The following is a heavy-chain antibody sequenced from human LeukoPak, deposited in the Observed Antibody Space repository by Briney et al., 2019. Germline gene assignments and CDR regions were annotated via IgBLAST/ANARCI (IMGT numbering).Heavy chain of an antibody. CDR3: ARGLGGSYYFDH. J-gene: IGHJ4*02. D-gene: IGHD1-26*01. CDR2: IIHSGGT. Sequence: PSETLSLTCAVYGGSFSGYYWSWIRQPPGKGLDWIGEIIHSGGTNYNSSLKSRVTISVDTSKNQFSLNLNSINAADTAVYYCARGLGGSYYFDHWGQGTLVTVSS. V-gene: IGHV4-34*01. CDR1: GGSFSGYY.